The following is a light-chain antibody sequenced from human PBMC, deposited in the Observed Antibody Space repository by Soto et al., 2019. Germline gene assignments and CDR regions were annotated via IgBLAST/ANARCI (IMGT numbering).Light chain of an antibody. CDR3: KSYAGSNTYV. Sequence: HSVLTQPPSASGSPGQSVTISCTGTKNDIGVYYFVSWYQHHPGKAPRLIIYEVVQRPSGVPDRFSGYKSGNTASLTVSGLQAADEADYFCKSYAGSNTYVFGSGTK. J-gene: IGLJ1*01. CDR2: EVV. V-gene: IGLV2-8*01. CDR1: KNDIGVYYF.